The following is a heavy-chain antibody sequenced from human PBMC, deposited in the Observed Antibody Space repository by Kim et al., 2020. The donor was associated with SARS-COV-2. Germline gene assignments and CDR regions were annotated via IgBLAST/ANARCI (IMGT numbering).Heavy chain of an antibody. CDR3: ARGRSIQLWPTVDY. CDR2: MNPNSGNT. D-gene: IGHD5-18*01. CDR1: GYTFTSYD. Sequence: ASVKVSCKASGYTFTSYDINWVRQATGQGLEWMGWMNPNSGNTGYAQKFQGRVTMTRNTSISTPYMELSSLRSEDTAVYYCARGRSIQLWPTVDYWGQGTLVTVSS. J-gene: IGHJ4*02. V-gene: IGHV1-8*01.